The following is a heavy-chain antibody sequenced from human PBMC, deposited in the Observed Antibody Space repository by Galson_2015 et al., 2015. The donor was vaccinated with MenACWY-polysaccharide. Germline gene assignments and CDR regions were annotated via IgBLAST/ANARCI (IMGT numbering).Heavy chain of an antibody. Sequence: SLRLPCAASGFTFSTHAMLWVRQAPGHGLEWMATISSSGDDKYYADSVKGRFTISRDNSNNTLYLEMSSLRAGDTAVYYCVKCVYSGTSYGGLVSWGQGTLCFVSS. D-gene: IGHD3/OR15-3a*01. V-gene: IGHV3-30*18. J-gene: IGHJ4*02. CDR3: VKCVYSGTSYGGLVS. CDR2: ISSSGDDK. CDR1: GFTFSTHA.